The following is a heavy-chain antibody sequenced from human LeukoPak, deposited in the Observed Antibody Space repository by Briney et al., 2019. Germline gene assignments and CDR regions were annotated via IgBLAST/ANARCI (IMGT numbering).Heavy chain of an antibody. CDR3: ARDMDRVGKTANY. J-gene: IGHJ4*02. D-gene: IGHD5-12*01. Sequence: ASVKVSFKASGYTVTSYGISWVRQAPGQELEWMGWISGYNGNTNYAQKLQGSVTKTTDTSTSTAYMEVRSLRSDDTAVYYCARDMDRVGKTANYWGQGPVVTVSS. CDR1: GYTVTSYG. V-gene: IGHV1-18*01. CDR2: ISGYNGNT.